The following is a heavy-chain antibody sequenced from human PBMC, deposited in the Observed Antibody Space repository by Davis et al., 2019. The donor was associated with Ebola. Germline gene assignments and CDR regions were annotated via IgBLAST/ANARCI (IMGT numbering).Heavy chain of an antibody. J-gene: IGHJ6*04. CDR2: LYSAGST. D-gene: IGHD6-13*01. CDR3: AREGAAAGTSLYYYGMDV. V-gene: IGHV3-53*01. Sequence: GGSLRLSCAASGFTVNTNFMSRVRRAPGKGLEWLAILYSAGSTFYADSVKGRFTVSRDNAKNSLYLQMNSLRDEDTAVYYCAREGAAAGTSLYYYGMDVWGKGTTVTVSS. CDR1: GFTVNTNF.